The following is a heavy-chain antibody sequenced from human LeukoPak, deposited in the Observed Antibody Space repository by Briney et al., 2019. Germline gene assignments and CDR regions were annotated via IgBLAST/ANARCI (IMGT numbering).Heavy chain of an antibody. CDR3: ARDDLRMTTVTATDY. CDR1: GYTFTSYG. CDR2: ISAYNGNT. D-gene: IGHD4-17*01. V-gene: IGHV1-18*01. Sequence: ASVKVSCKASGYTFTSYGISWVRQAPGQGLEWMGWISAYNGNTNYAQKLQGRVTMTTDTSTSTAYMELRSLRPDDTAVYYCARDDLRMTTVTATDYWGQGTLVTVSS. J-gene: IGHJ4*02.